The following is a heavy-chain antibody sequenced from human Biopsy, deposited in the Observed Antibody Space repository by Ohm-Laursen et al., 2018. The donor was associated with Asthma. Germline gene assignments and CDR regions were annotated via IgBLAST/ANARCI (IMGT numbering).Heavy chain of an antibody. CDR2: IYHSGST. D-gene: IGHD5-24*01. Sequence: TLSLTWAVSGGSISSGGYSWSWIRQPPGKGLEWIGYIYHSGSTYYNPSLKSRVTISVDRSKNQFSLKLSSVTAADTAVYYCARVKDGYNFDYRGQGTLVTVSS. V-gene: IGHV4-30-2*01. CDR1: GGSISSGGYS. CDR3: ARVKDGYNFDY. J-gene: IGHJ4*02.